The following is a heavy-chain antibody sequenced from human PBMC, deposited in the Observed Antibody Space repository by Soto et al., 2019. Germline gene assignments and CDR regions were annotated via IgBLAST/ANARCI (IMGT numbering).Heavy chain of an antibody. V-gene: IGHV3-33*01. Sequence: QVQLVESGGGVVQPGRSLRLSCAASGFTFSSYGMHWVRQAPGKGLEWVAVIWYDGSNKYYADSVKGRFTISRDNSKNTLYLHMNSVRADDMSVYFCARDRNSNPNYYYYCMDVWGKGTTVTVSS. D-gene: IGHD4-4*01. CDR3: ARDRNSNPNYYYYCMDV. J-gene: IGHJ6*03. CDR1: GFTFSSYG. CDR2: IWYDGSNK.